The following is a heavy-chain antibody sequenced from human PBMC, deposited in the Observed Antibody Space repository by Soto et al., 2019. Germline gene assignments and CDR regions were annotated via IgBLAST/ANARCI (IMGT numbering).Heavy chain of an antibody. Sequence: ASVKVSCKASGGTFSSYAISWVRQAPGQGLEWMGGIIPIFGTANYAQKFQGRVTITADESTSTAYMELSSLRSEDTAVYYCARDSXYYDSSVRRNWFDPWGQGTLVTVS. CDR2: IIPIFGTA. D-gene: IGHD3-22*01. V-gene: IGHV1-69*13. CDR1: GGTFSSYA. J-gene: IGHJ5*02. CDR3: ARDSXYYDSSVRRNWFDP.